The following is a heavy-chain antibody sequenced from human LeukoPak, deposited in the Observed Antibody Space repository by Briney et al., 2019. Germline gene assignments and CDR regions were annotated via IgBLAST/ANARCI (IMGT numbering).Heavy chain of an antibody. D-gene: IGHD3-9*01. CDR2: IYHSGST. V-gene: IGHV4-4*02. CDR1: GGSISSSNW. CDR3: ARDRDDILTGYYY. Sequence: NPSGTLSLTCAVSGGSISSSNWWSWVRPPPGKGLEWIGEIYHSGSTNYNPSLKSRVTISVDKSKNQFSLKLSSVTAADTAVYYCARDRDDILTGYYYWGQGTLVTVSS. J-gene: IGHJ4*02.